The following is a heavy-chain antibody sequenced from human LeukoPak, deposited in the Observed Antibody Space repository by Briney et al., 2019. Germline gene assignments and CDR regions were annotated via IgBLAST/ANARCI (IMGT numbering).Heavy chain of an antibody. CDR2: IHYSGNT. CDR1: GGSIGSGGYY. V-gene: IGHV4-31*03. D-gene: IGHD2/OR15-2a*01. CDR3: ARDPYFHRRWFDP. J-gene: IGHJ5*02. Sequence: SETLSLTCTVSGGSIGSGGYYWSWIRQHPGKGLGWIGYIHYSGNTYYNPSLKSRVTISVDTSKHQFSLNLSSVTAADTAVYSCARDPYFHRRWFDPWGQGTLVTVSS.